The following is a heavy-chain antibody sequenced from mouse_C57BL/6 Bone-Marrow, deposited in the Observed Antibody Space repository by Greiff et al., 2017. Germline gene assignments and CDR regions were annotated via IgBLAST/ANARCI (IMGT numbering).Heavy chain of an antibody. CDR3: ARDYGCSWCAY. CDR1: GYTFTSYW. V-gene: IGHV1-69*01. CDR2: IDPSDSYT. Sequence: QVQLQQPGAELVMPGASVKLSCKASGYTFTSYWMHWVKQRPGQGLEWIGEIDPSDSYTNYNQKFKGKSTLTVDKSSSTAYMQLSSLTSEDSAVYYGARDYGCSWCAYWGQGTLVTVSA. J-gene: IGHJ3*01. D-gene: IGHD2-2*01.